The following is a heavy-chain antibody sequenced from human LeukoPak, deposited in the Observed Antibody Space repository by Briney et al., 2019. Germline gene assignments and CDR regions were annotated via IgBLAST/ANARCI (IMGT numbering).Heavy chain of an antibody. D-gene: IGHD3-10*01. CDR3: AKDRTVFRGITYYFDY. CDR2: INQDGSEK. CDR1: GFTFSSYW. Sequence: PGGSLRLSCAASGFTFSSYWMTWVRQAPGKGLEWVANINQDGSEKFYVDSVKGRFTISKDNSKNTLYLQMNSLRADDTAVYYCAKDRTVFRGITYYFDYWGQGTLVTVSS. V-gene: IGHV3-7*05. J-gene: IGHJ4*02.